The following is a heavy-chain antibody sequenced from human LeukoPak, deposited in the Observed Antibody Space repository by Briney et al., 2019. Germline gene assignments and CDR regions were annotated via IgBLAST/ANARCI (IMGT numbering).Heavy chain of an antibody. CDR3: ARNQRPPKSHYYYYMDV. CDR2: ISSDGNSE. Sequence: GGSLRLSCAASGFTFSSYGVHWVRQAPGKGLEWVARISSDGNSEYYADSVKGRFTISRDNSKNTLYLQMNSLRAEDTAVYYCARNQRPPKSHYYYYMDVWGKGTTVTVSS. V-gene: IGHV3-30*03. CDR1: GFTFSSYG. J-gene: IGHJ6*03.